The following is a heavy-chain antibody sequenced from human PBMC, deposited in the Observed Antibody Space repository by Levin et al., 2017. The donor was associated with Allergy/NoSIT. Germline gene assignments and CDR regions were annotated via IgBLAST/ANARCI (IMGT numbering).Heavy chain of an antibody. CDR3: ARERIAAASFDY. J-gene: IGHJ4*02. CDR2: INHSGST. V-gene: IGHV4-34*01. D-gene: IGHD6-13*01. CDR1: GGSFSGYY. Sequence: SETLSLTCAVYGGSFSGYYWSWIRQPPGKGLEWIGEINHSGSTNYNPSLKSRVTISVDTSKNQFSLKLSSVTAADTAVYYCARERIAAASFDYWGQGTLVTVSS.